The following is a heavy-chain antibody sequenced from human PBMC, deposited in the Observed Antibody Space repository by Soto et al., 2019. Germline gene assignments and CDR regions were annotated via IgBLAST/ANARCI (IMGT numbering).Heavy chain of an antibody. D-gene: IGHD6-6*01. CDR3: AREVAARSGTWFDP. CDR2: TYYRSKWYN. Sequence: QTRSLTCAICGDSVSSNSAAWNLIRQSPSRGLEWLGRTYYRSKWYNDYAVSVKSRITINPDTSKNQFSLQLNSVTPEDTAVYYCAREVAARSGTWFDPWGQGTLVTVSS. CDR1: GDSVSSNSAA. J-gene: IGHJ5*02. V-gene: IGHV6-1*01.